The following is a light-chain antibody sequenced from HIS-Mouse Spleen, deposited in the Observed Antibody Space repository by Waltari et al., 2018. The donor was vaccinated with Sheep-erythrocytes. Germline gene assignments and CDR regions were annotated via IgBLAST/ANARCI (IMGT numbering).Light chain of an antibody. CDR3: QQRSNWPPIT. CDR2: DAS. CDR1: QSVSSY. V-gene: IGKV3-11*01. Sequence: SGSPGQSVTISCRASQSVSSYLAWYQQKPGQAPRLLIYDASNRATGIPARFSGSGSGTDFTLTISSLEPEDFAVYYCQQRSNWPPITFGQGTRLEIK. J-gene: IGKJ5*01.